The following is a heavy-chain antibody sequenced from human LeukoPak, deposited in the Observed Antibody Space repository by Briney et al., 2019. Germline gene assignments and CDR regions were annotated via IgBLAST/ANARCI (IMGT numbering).Heavy chain of an antibody. J-gene: IGHJ4*02. CDR2: INHSGST. Sequence: SETLSLTCAVYDESFSGYYWSWIRQPPGKGLEWIGEINHSGSTNYNPSLKSRVTISVDTSKNQFSLKLSSVTAADTAVYCCARGGGSGWYVDYWGQGTLVTVSS. V-gene: IGHV4-34*01. CDR3: ARGGGSGWYVDY. D-gene: IGHD6-19*01. CDR1: DESFSGYY.